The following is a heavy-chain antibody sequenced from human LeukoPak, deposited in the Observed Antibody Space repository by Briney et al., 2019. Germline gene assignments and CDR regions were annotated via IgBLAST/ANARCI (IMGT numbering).Heavy chain of an antibody. D-gene: IGHD6-6*01. CDR3: ARGGYSSSSDY. CDR1: GFTFSSYA. V-gene: IGHV3-64*01. J-gene: IGHJ4*02. CDR2: ISSNGGST. Sequence: GGSLRLSCAASGFTFSSYAMHWVRQAPGKGLEYASAISSNGGSTYYANSVKGRFTISRDNSKNTLYLQMGSLRAEDMAVYYCARGGYSSSSDYWGQGTLVTVSS.